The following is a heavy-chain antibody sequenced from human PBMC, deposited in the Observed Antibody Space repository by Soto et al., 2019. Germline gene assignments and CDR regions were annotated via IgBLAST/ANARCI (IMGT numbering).Heavy chain of an antibody. CDR3: RVEFDWLLSYDDY. CDR1: GYTFTSYD. D-gene: IGHD3-9*01. J-gene: IGHJ4*01. V-gene: IGHV1-8*01. Sequence: ASVKVSCKASGYTFTSYDINWVRQATGQGLEWMVCMNPNSGSTGCAQKSQGRVTMTRNSSISTAYMELSSVRSEDTAVYYCRVEFDWLLSYDDYWG. CDR2: MNPNSGST.